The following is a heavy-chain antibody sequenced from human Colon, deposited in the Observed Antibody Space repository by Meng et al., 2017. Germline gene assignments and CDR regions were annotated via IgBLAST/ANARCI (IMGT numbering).Heavy chain of an antibody. D-gene: IGHD7-27*01. CDR2: IYWDDDK. CDR3: ARARELWGRPLPSPFDY. V-gene: IGHV2-5*02. Sequence: QHTLKEAGPTLVKPTQTLTLTCSIPGFALNGVTVAWIRKPQGKALECLAVIYWDDDKRYRPSLESRLTITKDTSKTQVVLTMTNVDPVDTATYYCARARELWGRPLPSPFDYWGPETLVTVSS. J-gene: IGHJ4*02. CDR1: GFALNGVT.